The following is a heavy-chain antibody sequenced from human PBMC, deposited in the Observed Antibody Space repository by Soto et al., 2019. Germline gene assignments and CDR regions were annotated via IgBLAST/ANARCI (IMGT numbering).Heavy chain of an antibody. CDR1: GFTFSSYS. D-gene: IGHD3-3*01. V-gene: IGHV3-21*01. CDR3: ARDGQFGVPFYYYYGMDV. CDR2: ISSSSSYI. Sequence: EVQLVESGGGLVKPGGSLRLSCAASGFTFSSYSMNWVRQAPGKGLELVSSISSSSSYIYYADSVKGRFTISRDNAKNSLYLQMNSLRAEDTAVYYCARDGQFGVPFYYYYGMDVWGQGTTVTVSS. J-gene: IGHJ6*02.